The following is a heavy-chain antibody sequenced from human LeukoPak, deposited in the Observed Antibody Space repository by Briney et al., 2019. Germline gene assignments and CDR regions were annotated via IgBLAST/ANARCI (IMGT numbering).Heavy chain of an antibody. J-gene: IGHJ4*02. Sequence: SETLSLTCYVSGGSISSSGHYWGWVRQPPGKGPEWIGSVYFGGITSYNPTLRSPATISLYTSKNQFSLNLTSVTASDTALYYCARMRREQWVASLNYFDNWGQGTQVTVSS. V-gene: IGHV4-39*01. CDR1: GGSISSSGHY. D-gene: IGHD6-19*01. CDR3: ARMRREQWVASLNYFDN. CDR2: VYFGGIT.